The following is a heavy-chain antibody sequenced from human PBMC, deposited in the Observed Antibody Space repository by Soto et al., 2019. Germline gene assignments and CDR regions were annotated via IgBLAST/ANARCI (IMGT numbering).Heavy chain of an antibody. CDR3: AGVQNSVGDYYDYGLDF. Sequence: QVQLVQSGAEVKKPGSSVKVPCKASGGTFSSYAISWVRQAPGPGPEWMGGIIPIFGTANYAQKVQGRVTITADESTSTAYMELSSLRSEDTAVYCGAGVQNSVGDYYDYGLDFWGQGTTVTVSS. CDR1: GGTFSSYA. D-gene: IGHD1-7*01. J-gene: IGHJ6*02. V-gene: IGHV1-69*01. CDR2: IIPIFGTA.